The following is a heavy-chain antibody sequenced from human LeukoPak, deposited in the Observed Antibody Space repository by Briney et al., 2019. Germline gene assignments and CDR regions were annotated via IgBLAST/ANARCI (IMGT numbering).Heavy chain of an antibody. CDR1: GGSINNYY. J-gene: IGHJ6*03. D-gene: IGHD3-9*01. Sequence: SSETLSHTCTASGGSINNYYWSWVLQAAWKGQQWIRRIYSSGSTTYNPSLKSRVTMSLDKSNNQFSLNLNSVTAADTAIYYCARDVGTDWYYHHFMDVWGNGTTVIVCS. CDR3: ARDVGTDWYYHHFMDV. V-gene: IGHV4-4*07. CDR2: IYSSGST.